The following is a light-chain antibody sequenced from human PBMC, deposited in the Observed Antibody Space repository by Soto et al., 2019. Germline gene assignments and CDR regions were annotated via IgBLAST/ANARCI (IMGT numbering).Light chain of an antibody. CDR1: QSVSSY. J-gene: IGKJ1*01. V-gene: IGKV3-11*01. CDR2: DAS. CDR3: QQHYITPWT. Sequence: IVLTHSPATLSLSPGERATLSCRASQSVSSYLAWYQQKPGQAPRLLIYDASNRATGIPARFSGSGSGTDFTLTISSLEPEDFATYYCQQHYITPWTFGQGTKVDIK.